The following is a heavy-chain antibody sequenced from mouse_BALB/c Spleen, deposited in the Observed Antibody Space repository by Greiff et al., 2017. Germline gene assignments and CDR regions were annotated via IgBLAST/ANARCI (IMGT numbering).Heavy chain of an antibody. V-gene: IGHV2-9*02. Sequence: QVQLKESGPGLVAPSQSLSITCTVSGFSLTSYGVHWVRQPPGKGLEWLGVIWAGGSTNYNSALMSRLSISKDNSKSQVFLKMNSLQTDDTAMYYCAREGGNIAYWGQGTLVTVSA. D-gene: IGHD2-1*01. CDR2: IWAGGST. CDR3: AREGGNIAY. CDR1: GFSLTSYG. J-gene: IGHJ3*01.